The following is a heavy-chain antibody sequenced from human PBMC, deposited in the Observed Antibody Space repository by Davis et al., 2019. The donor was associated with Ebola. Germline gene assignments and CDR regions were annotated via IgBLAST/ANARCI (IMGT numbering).Heavy chain of an antibody. J-gene: IGHJ5*02. V-gene: IGHV3-20*04. CDR2: ISWDGGTA. CDR3: ARETPDIVLMVEYNWFDP. D-gene: IGHD2-8*01. CDR1: GFSFGDYG. Sequence: PGGSLRLSCEASGFSFGDYGMHWVRQRPGKGLEWVSYISWDGGTAFYAASARGRLTISRDSTKKSLHLQMNSLRAEDTAMYYCARETPDIVLMVEYNWFDPWGQGTLVSVSS.